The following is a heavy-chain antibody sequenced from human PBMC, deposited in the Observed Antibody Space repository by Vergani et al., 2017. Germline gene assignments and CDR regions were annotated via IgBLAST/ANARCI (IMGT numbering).Heavy chain of an antibody. CDR2: INPNSGGT. D-gene: IGHD2-2*01. V-gene: IGHV1-2*02. CDR3: ARDHSGEKSSTSCYWFDP. Sequence: QVQLVQSGAEVKKPGASVKVSCKASGYTFTGYYMHWVRQAPGQGLEWMGWINPNSGGTNYAQKFQGRVTITRDTSASTAYMELSSLRSEDTAVYYCARDHSGEKSSTSCYWFDPWGQGTLVTVSS. CDR1: GYTFTGYY. J-gene: IGHJ5*02.